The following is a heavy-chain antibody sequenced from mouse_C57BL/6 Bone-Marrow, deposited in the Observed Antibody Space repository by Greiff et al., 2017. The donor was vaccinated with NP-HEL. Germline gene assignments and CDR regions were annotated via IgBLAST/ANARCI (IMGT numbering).Heavy chain of an antibody. CDR2: ISYDGSN. D-gene: IGHD2-14*01. CDR1: GYSITSGYY. Sequence: DVQLQESGPGLVKPSQSLSLTCSVTGYSITSGYYWNWIRQFPGNKLEWMGYISYDGSNNYNPSLKNRISITRDTSKNQFFLKLNSVTTEDTATYYCARRRDYRDWYFDVWGTGTTVTVSS. J-gene: IGHJ1*03. V-gene: IGHV3-6*01. CDR3: ARRRDYRDWYFDV.